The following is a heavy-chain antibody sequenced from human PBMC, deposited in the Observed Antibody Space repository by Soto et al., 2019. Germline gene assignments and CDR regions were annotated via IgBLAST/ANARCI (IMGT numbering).Heavy chain of an antibody. CDR2: IYYSGST. CDR3: ARWYGRGGSCYELDY. Sequence: SETLSLTCAVSGYSISSSNWWGWIRQPPGKGLEWIGYIYYSGSTYYNPSLKSRLTMSVDTSKNQISLKLSSVTAEDTAVYYCARWYGRGGSCYELDYRGPGTLVTVPS. CDR1: GYSISSSNW. J-gene: IGHJ4*02. V-gene: IGHV4-28*01. D-gene: IGHD2-15*01.